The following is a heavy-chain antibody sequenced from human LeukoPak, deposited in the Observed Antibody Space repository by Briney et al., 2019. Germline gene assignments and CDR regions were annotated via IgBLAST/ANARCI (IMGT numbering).Heavy chain of an antibody. CDR2: LSGSGGST. D-gene: IGHD2-2*01. CDR1: GFTFSNYV. CDR3: ARTHQDIVVVPAANFDY. J-gene: IGHJ4*02. V-gene: IGHV3-23*01. Sequence: GGSLRLSCAASGFTFSNYVIHWVRQAPGKGLEWVSALSGSGGSTFYADSVKGRFTISRDNSKNTLYLQMNSLRAEDTAVYYCARTHQDIVVVPAANFDYWGQGTLVTVSS.